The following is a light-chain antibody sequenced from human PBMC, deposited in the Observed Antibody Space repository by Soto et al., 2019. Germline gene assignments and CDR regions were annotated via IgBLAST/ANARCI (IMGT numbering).Light chain of an antibody. Sequence: DIQMTQSPSSLSASVGDRVTITCRASQSISNFLNWYQHIPGKATKLLIYAASNLQSGVPSRFSGSGSGTHFPLTLRSLQPEDFATYYRQQTYITHPLTFGGGTKVDIK. CDR1: QSISNF. CDR2: AAS. CDR3: QQTYITHPLT. J-gene: IGKJ4*01. V-gene: IGKV1-39*01.